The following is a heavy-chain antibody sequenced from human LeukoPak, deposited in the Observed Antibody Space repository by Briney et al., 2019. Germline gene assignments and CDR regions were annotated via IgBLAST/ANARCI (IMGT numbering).Heavy chain of an antibody. J-gene: IGHJ4*02. CDR2: IIPIFGTA. CDR1: GGTFSSYA. V-gene: IGHV1-69*05. Sequence: ASVKVSCKASGGTFSSYAISWVRQAPGQGLEWMGGIIPIFGTANYAQEFQGRVTITTDESTSTAYMELSSLRSEDTAVYYCAARYCSSTSCYFVSSWGQGTLVTVSS. D-gene: IGHD2-2*01. CDR3: AARYCSSTSCYFVSS.